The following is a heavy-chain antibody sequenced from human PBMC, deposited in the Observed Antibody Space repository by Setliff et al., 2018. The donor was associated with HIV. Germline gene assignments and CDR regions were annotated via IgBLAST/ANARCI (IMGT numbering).Heavy chain of an antibody. CDR2: IYHSGST. CDR1: GGSISSSNW. D-gene: IGHD5-18*01. CDR3: ARRPYTALVPFDY. Sequence: SETLSLTCAVTGGSISSSNWWSWVRQPPGKGLEWIWEIYHSGSTNYNPSLKSRVTISIDKSKKQFSLKLSSVTAADTAVYYCARRPYTALVPFDYWGQGTLVTVSS. J-gene: IGHJ4*02. V-gene: IGHV4-4*02.